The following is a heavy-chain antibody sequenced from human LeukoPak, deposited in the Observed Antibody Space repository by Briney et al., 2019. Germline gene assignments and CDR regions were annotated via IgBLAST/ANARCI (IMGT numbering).Heavy chain of an antibody. V-gene: IGHV3-21*01. CDR1: GFTFSSYS. J-gene: IGHJ3*02. CDR2: ISSSSSYI. Sequence: KPGGSLRLSCAASGFTFSSYSMNWVRQAPGKGLEWVSSISSSSSYIHSADSVRGRFTISRDNAKNSLFLQMNSLRVEDTAVYYCARDEWGDAFDIWGQGTMVTVFS. CDR3: ARDEWGDAFDI. D-gene: IGHD1-26*01.